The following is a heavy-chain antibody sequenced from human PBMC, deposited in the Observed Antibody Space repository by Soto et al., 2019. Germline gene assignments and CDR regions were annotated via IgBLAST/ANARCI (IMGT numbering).Heavy chain of an antibody. Sequence: EVQLVESGGGLVKPGASLRLACAGSGVSFRSYSFNWVRQAPGKGLEWVSSVSNGGSYTYYADSVKGRFTISRDNAENSAFLQMNSLRAEDTAVYYCSRDWDHMDVWGKGTTVTVS. CDR1: GVSFRSYS. D-gene: IGHD1-26*01. CDR3: SRDWDHMDV. V-gene: IGHV3-21*01. CDR2: VSNGGSYT. J-gene: IGHJ6*03.